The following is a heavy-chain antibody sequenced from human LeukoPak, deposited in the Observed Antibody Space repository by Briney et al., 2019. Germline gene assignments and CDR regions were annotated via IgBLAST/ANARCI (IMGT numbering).Heavy chain of an antibody. CDR3: ARGPRNMNSYYYYMDV. CDR1: GGPFSGYY. Sequence: SETLSLTCGVDGGPFSGYYWSWIRQPPGKGLEWIGEINHSGSTNYNPSLKSRVTISLDTSKNQFSLKLRSVTAADTAVYYCARGPRNMNSYYYYMDVWGKGTTVTVSS. D-gene: IGHD1-14*01. J-gene: IGHJ6*03. CDR2: INHSGST. V-gene: IGHV4-34*01.